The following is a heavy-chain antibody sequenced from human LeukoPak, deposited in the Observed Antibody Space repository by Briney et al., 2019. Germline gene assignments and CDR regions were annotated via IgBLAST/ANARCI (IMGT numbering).Heavy chain of an antibody. CDR2: ISSSSSTI. CDR3: ARDQVPAAIGGYYFDY. CDR1: GFTFSSYS. D-gene: IGHD2-2*02. Sequence: GGSLRLSRAASGFTFSSYSMNWVRQAPGKGLEWVSYISSSSSTIYYADSVKGRFTISRDNAKNSLYLQMNSLRAEDTAVYYCARDQVPAAIGGYYFDYWGQGTLVTVSS. V-gene: IGHV3-48*01. J-gene: IGHJ4*02.